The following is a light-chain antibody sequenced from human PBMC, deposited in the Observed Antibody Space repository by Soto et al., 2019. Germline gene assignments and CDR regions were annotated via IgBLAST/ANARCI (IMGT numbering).Light chain of an antibody. CDR3: QQSYAIPWT. Sequence: DIQMTQSPSSLSASVGDRVTITCRASQSIGNYLNWYQQKPGKAPNLLIYVAFTLQSGVPSRFSGSGSGTDFTLTISSLQPEDFATYYCQQSYAIPWTFGHGTKVEIK. CDR1: QSIGNY. V-gene: IGKV1-39*01. CDR2: VAF. J-gene: IGKJ1*01.